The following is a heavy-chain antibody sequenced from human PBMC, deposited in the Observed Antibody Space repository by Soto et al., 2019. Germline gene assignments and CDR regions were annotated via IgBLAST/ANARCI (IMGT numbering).Heavy chain of an antibody. D-gene: IGHD2-15*01. CDR3: GCRVEDISYDYYGMDV. Sequence: XGTLTLTCAVSGGSVRSNNWWVCVRQPPGKGLEWIGEIHHRESTNLNPSLKSRVTISVDRSKNEFSLKVKSVTAADTAVYYCGCRVEDISYDYYGMDVWGQGTTVTVSS. V-gene: IGHV4-4*02. CDR1: GGSVRSNNW. J-gene: IGHJ6*02. CDR2: IHHREST.